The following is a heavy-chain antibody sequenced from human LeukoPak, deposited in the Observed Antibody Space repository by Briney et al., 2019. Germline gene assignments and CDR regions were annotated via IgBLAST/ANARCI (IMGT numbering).Heavy chain of an antibody. CDR2: IYTSGST. CDR1: GGSISSGSYY. D-gene: IGHD3-10*01. V-gene: IGHV4-61*02. Sequence: SETLSLTCTVSGGSISSGSYYWSWIRQPAGKGLEWIGRIYTSGSTNYNPSLKSRVTISVDTSKNQFSLKLSSVTAADTAVYYCARDQEYYYGSGEYWGQGTLVTVSS. CDR3: ARDQEYYYGSGEY. J-gene: IGHJ4*02.